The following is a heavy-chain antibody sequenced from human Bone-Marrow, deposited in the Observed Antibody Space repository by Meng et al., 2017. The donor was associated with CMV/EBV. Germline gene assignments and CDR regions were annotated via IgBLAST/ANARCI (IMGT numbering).Heavy chain of an antibody. CDR1: GFTFSNAW. V-gene: IGHV3-15*05. J-gene: IGHJ4*02. CDR2: IKSKTDGGTT. CDR3: TTIYSGSLTA. D-gene: IGHD1-26*01. Sequence: GGSLRLSCAASGFTFSNAWMSWVRQAPGKGLEWVGRIKSKTDGGTTDYAAPVIGRFTMSRDDSKNTLYLQMNSLKSEDTAVYYCTTIYSGSLTAWGQGTLVTVSS.